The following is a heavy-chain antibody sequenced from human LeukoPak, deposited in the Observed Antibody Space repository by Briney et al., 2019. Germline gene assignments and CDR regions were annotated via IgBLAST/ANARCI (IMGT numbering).Heavy chain of an antibody. V-gene: IGHV3-21*01. J-gene: IGHJ4*02. CDR2: ISSSSSYI. Sequence: GGSLRLSCAASGFTFSSYSMNWVRQAPGKGLEWVSSISSSSSYIYYADSVKGRFTISRGNAKNSLYLQMNSLRAEDTAVYYCARDSIAAAGSYWGQGTLVTVSS. D-gene: IGHD6-13*01. CDR1: GFTFSSYS. CDR3: ARDSIAAAGSY.